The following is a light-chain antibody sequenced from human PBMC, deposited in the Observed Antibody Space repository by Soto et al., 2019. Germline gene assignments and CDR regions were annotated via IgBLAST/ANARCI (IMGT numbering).Light chain of an antibody. J-gene: IGLJ1*01. CDR3: GTWDSSLSAGRV. V-gene: IGLV1-51*01. Sequence: QSVLTQPPSVSAAPGQKVTISCSGSSSNIGNNYVSWYQQLPGTAPKLLIYDNNKRPSGIPDRLSGSKSGTSATLGITGLQTGDEADYYCGTWDSSLSAGRVFGTGTKLTVL. CDR2: DNN. CDR1: SSNIGNNY.